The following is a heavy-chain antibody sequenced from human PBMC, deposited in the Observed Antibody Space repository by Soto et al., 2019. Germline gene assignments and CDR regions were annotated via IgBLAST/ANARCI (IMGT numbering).Heavy chain of an antibody. V-gene: IGHV4-34*01. CDR3: ARGRVTIFGVVTKYFDY. J-gene: IGHJ4*02. CDR1: GGSFSGYY. D-gene: IGHD3-3*01. CDR2: INHSGST. Sequence: PSETLSLTCAVYGGSFSGYYWSWIRQPPGKGLEWIGEINHSGSTNYNPSLKSGVTISVDTSKNQFSLKLSSVTAADTAVYYCARGRVTIFGVVTKYFDYWGQGTLVTVSS.